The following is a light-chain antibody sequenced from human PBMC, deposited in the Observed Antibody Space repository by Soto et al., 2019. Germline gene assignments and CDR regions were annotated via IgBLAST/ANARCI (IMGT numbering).Light chain of an antibody. Sequence: QSVLTQPASVSGSPGQSITISCTGTSSDVGAYNYVSWYQQHPGKAPKLMIYDVRNRPSGVSNRFSGSKSGNTASLIISGLQAEDEADYYCSSYTSSSTLVFGGGTKLTVL. CDR1: SSDVGAYNY. CDR3: SSYTSSSTLV. J-gene: IGLJ3*02. V-gene: IGLV2-14*01. CDR2: DVR.